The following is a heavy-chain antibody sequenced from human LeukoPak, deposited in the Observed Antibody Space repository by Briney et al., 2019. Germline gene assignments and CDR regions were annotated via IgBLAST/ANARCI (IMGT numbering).Heavy chain of an antibody. J-gene: IGHJ5*02. D-gene: IGHD3-10*01. CDR2: INHSGST. V-gene: IGHV4-34*01. CDR3: ARRITMVQGVIYFDP. CDR1: GGSFSGYY. Sequence: SETLSLTCAVYGGSFSGYYWSWIRQPPGKGLEWIGEINHSGSTSYNPSLKSRVTISVDTSKNQFSLKLSSVTAADTAVYYCARRITMVQGVIYFDPWGQGTLVTVSS.